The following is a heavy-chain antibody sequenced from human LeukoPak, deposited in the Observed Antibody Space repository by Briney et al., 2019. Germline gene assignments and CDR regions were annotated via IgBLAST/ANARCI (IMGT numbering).Heavy chain of an antibody. CDR3: AGTYYYDSSGYTFDY. CDR2: IYTSGST. CDR1: GGSISSYY. D-gene: IGHD3-22*01. Sequence: SETLSLTCTVSGGSISSYYWSWIRQPAGKGLEWIGRIYTSGSTNYNPSRKSRVTMSVDTSKNQFSLKLSSVTAADTAVYYCAGTYYYDSSGYTFDYWGQGTLVTVSS. J-gene: IGHJ4*02. V-gene: IGHV4-4*07.